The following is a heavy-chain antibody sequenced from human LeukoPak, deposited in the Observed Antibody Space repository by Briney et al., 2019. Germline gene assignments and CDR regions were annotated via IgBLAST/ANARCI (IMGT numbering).Heavy chain of an antibody. J-gene: IGHJ5*02. D-gene: IGHD4-23*01. CDR1: GGPISSSSYY. V-gene: IGHV4-39*07. CDR2: IYYSGST. CDR3: AREPPSAGGNSRWFDP. Sequence: SETLSLTCTVSGGPISSSSYYWGWIRQPPGKGLEWIGSIYYSGSTYYNPSLKSRVTISVDTSKNQFSLKLSSVTAADTAVYYCAREPPSAGGNSRWFDPWGQGTPVTVSS.